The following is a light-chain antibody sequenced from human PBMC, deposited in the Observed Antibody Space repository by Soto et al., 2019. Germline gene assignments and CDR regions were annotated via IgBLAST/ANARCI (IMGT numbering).Light chain of an antibody. CDR2: ATS. CDR3: QQYVSSSYT. Sequence: EIMLTQSPGTLSLSPGERATLSCRASQSVASSYLGWYQQKPGQAPRLLIYATSSRATGIPARFSGSGSGTDFTLTISRLEHEDFAVYYCQQYVSSSYTFGQGPKLEIK. V-gene: IGKV3-20*01. J-gene: IGKJ2*01. CDR1: QSVASSY.